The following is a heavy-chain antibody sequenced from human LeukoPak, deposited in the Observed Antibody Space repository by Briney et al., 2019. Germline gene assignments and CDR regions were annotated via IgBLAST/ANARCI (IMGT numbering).Heavy chain of an antibody. CDR3: ARDGWDIVVVPAGHYFDY. CDR2: NSAYNGNT. D-gene: IGHD2-2*01. CDR1: GYTFTSYG. J-gene: IGHJ4*02. V-gene: IGHV1-18*01. Sequence: ASVKVSCKASGYTFTSYGISWVRQAPGQGLEWMGWNSAYNGNTNYAQKLQGRVTMTTDTSTSTAYMELRSLRSDDTAVYYCARDGWDIVVVPAGHYFDYWGQGTLVTVSS.